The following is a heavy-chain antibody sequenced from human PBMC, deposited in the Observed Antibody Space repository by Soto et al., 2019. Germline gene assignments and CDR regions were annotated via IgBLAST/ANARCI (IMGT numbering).Heavy chain of an antibody. D-gene: IGHD3-16*01. CDR3: ARHSLRRLTFGGVISPDFDY. J-gene: IGHJ4*02. CDR2: MSYSGST. V-gene: IGHV4-39*01. CDR1: GGSISTSTYY. Sequence: SETLSLTCTVSGGSISTSTYYWGWIRQPPGKGLEWIGTMSYSGSTYYNPPLKSRVTISVDTSRNQFSLNLSSVTAADTAVFYCARHSLRRLTFGGVISPDFDYWGLGILVTVSS.